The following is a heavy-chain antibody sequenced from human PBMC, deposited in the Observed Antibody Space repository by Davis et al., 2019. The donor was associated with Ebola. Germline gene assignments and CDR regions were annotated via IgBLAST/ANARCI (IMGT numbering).Heavy chain of an antibody. CDR3: ARATTSYCTSTGTSCTGFAFDY. J-gene: IGHJ4*02. Sequence: MPSETLSLTCTVSGGSISSYYWSWIRQPPGKGLEWIGYIYYSGSTNYNPSLKSRVTISVDTSKNQFSLKLSSVTAADTAMYYCARATTSYCTSTGTSCTGFAFDYWGQGALVTVSS. V-gene: IGHV4-59*08. D-gene: IGHD2/OR15-2a*01. CDR2: IYYSGST. CDR1: GGSISSYY.